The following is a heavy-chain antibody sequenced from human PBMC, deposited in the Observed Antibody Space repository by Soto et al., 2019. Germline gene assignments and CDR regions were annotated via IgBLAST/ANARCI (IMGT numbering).Heavy chain of an antibody. Sequence: SVKLSCKASGRTFSSYSISWVRQAPGQGLEWMGGIIPIFGTANYAQKFQGRVTITADESTSTAYMELSSLRSEDTAVYYCAIAASPGGVDYWGQGPLVTVSS. CDR1: GRTFSSYS. V-gene: IGHV1-69*13. J-gene: IGHJ4*02. CDR3: AIAASPGGVDY. D-gene: IGHD6-6*01. CDR2: IIPIFGTA.